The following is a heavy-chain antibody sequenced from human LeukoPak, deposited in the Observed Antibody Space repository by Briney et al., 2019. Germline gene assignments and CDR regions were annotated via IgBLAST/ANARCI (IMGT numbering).Heavy chain of an antibody. Sequence: ASVKVSCKASGYTFTSYGISWVRQAPGQGLEWMGWISAYNGITNYAQKLQGRVTVTTDTSTSTAYMALRSLRSDDTAVYYCARSQVGYGSGRYYLRPTFDYWGQGTLVTVSS. CDR2: ISAYNGIT. CDR1: GYTFTSYG. V-gene: IGHV1-18*01. D-gene: IGHD3-10*01. CDR3: ARSQVGYGSGRYYLRPTFDY. J-gene: IGHJ4*02.